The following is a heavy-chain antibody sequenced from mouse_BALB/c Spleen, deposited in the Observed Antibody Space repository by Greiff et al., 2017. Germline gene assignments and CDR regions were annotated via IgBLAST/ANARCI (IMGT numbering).Heavy chain of an antibody. CDR1: GFTFSSFG. V-gene: IGHV5-17*02. D-gene: IGHD1-1*01. Sequence: DVKLVESGGGLVQPGGSRKLSCAASGFTFSSFGMHWVRQAPEKGLEWVAYISSGSSTIYYADTVKGRFTISRDNPKNTLFLQMTSLRSEDTAMYYCARRATDYFDYWGQGTTLTVSS. J-gene: IGHJ2*01. CDR3: ARRATDYFDY. CDR2: ISSGSSTI.